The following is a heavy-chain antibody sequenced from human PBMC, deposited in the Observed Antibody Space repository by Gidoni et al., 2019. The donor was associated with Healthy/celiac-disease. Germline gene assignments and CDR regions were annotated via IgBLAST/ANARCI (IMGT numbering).Heavy chain of an antibody. J-gene: IGHJ5*02. Sequence: QLQLQESGPGLVKPSETLSLTCTVSGGSISSSSYYWGWIRQPPGKGLECIGSIYYSGSTYYNPSLTSRVTISVDTSKNQFSLKLSSVTAADTSVYYCARVIVPAATRWFDPWGQGTLVTVSS. CDR2: IYYSGST. CDR3: ARVIVPAATRWFDP. D-gene: IGHD2-2*01. CDR1: GGSISSSSYY. V-gene: IGHV4-39*01.